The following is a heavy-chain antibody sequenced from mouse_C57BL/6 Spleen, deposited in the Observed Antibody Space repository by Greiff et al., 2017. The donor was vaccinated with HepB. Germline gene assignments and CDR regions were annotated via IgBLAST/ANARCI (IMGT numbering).Heavy chain of an antibody. CDR2: ISDGGSYT. D-gene: IGHD1-1*01. V-gene: IGHV5-4*01. CDR1: GFTFSSYA. CDR3: ARGGFTTVVATDAMDY. J-gene: IGHJ4*01. Sequence: EVQLQESGGGLVKPGGSLKLSCAASGFTFSSYAMSWVRQTPEKRLEWVATISDGGSYTYYPDNVKGRFTISRDNAKKNLYLQMSHLKSEDTAMYYCARGGFTTVVATDAMDYWGQGTSVTVSS.